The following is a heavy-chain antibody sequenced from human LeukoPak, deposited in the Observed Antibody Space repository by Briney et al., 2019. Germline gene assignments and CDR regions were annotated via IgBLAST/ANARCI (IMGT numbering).Heavy chain of an antibody. CDR2: MNPNSGNT. V-gene: IGHV1-8*01. CDR3: ARRAFYSSGWYPWFDP. CDR1: GYTFTSYD. D-gene: IGHD6-19*01. Sequence: ASVKVSCKASGYTFTSYDINWVRQAPGQGLEWMGWMNPNSGNTGYAQKFQGRVTMTRNTSISTAYMELSSLRSEDTAVYYCARRAFYSSGWYPWFDPWGQGTLVTVSS. J-gene: IGHJ5*02.